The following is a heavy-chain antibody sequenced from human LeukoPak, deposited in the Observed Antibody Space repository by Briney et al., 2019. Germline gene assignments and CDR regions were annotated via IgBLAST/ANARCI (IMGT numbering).Heavy chain of an antibody. V-gene: IGHV4-38-2*02. CDR3: ASRYYDSSGSRWFDP. Sequence: SETLSLTCTVSGYSITSDYYWGWVRPPPGKGLEWIGSFYHGGSTYFNPSLRSRVSISVDTSKNQFSLKLSSVTAADTAVYYCASRYYDSSGSRWFDPWGQGTLVTVSS. J-gene: IGHJ5*02. D-gene: IGHD3-22*01. CDR1: GYSITSDYY. CDR2: FYHGGST.